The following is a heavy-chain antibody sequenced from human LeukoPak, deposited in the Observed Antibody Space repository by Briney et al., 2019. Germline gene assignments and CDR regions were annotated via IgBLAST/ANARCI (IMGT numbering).Heavy chain of an antibody. V-gene: IGHV1-58*01. J-gene: IGHJ4*02. Sequence: SVKVSCKASGFTFTSSAVQWVRQARGQRLEWIGWIVVGSGNTNYAQKFQERVTITRDMSTSIAYMELSSLRSEDTAVYYCAAHEKSSPSSFDYWGQGTLVTVSS. CDR1: GFTFTSSA. CDR2: IVVGSGNT. CDR3: AAHEKSSPSSFDY. D-gene: IGHD6-19*01.